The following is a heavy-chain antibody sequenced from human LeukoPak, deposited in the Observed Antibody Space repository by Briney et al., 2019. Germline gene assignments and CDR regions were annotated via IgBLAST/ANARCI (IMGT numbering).Heavy chain of an antibody. CDR3: ARGTTRTTYYYGSGSYLHFDY. Sequence: SETLSLTCTVSGGSISSSSYYWGWIRQPPGKGLEWIGSIYYSGSTYYNPSLKSRVTISVDTSKNQFSLKLSSVTAADTAVYYCARGTTRTTYYYGSGSYLHFDYWGQGTLVTVSS. CDR2: IYYSGST. V-gene: IGHV4-39*01. D-gene: IGHD3-10*01. J-gene: IGHJ4*02. CDR1: GGSISSSSYY.